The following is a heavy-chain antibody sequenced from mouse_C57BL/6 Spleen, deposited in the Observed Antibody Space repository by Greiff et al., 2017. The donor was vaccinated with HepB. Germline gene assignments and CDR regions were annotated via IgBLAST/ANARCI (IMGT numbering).Heavy chain of an antibody. D-gene: IGHD2-1*01. CDR3: ARTDLYYGNYYAMDY. Sequence: QVQLQQPGAELVKPGASVKLSCKASGYTFTSYWMHWVKQRPGQGLEWIGMIHPNSGSTNYNEKFKSKATLTVDKSSSTAYMQLSSLTSEDSAVYYCARTDLYYGNYYAMDYWGQGTSVTVSS. CDR2: IHPNSGST. V-gene: IGHV1-64*01. CDR1: GYTFTSYW. J-gene: IGHJ4*01.